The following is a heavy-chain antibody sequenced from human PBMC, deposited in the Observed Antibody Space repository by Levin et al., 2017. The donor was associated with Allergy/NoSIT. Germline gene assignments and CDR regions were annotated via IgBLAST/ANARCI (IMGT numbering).Heavy chain of an antibody. CDR3: AKDQNFYGSGGFDP. J-gene: IGHJ5*02. CDR1: GFTFDNYA. CDR2: ISSGGST. V-gene: IGHV3-23*01. Sequence: GGSLRLSCAASGFTFDNYAMSWVRQAPGKGLEWVAAISSGGSTYYADSVKGRFTISRDNSKNTLYLQMNSLRAEDTAVYYCAKDQNFYGSGGFDPWGQGTLVTVSS. D-gene: IGHD3-10*01.